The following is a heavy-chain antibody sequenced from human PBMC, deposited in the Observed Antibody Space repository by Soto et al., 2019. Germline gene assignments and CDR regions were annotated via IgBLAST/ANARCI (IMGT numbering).Heavy chain of an antibody. Sequence: EVQLLESGGGLVQPGGSLRLSCAASGFTFSSYAMSWVRQAPGKGLEWVSAISGSGGSTYYADSVKGRFTISRDNSKNMLYLQMNSLRAEDTAVYYCVDSSDLPNFDYWGQGTLVTVSS. J-gene: IGHJ4*02. V-gene: IGHV3-23*01. D-gene: IGHD6-6*01. CDR3: VDSSDLPNFDY. CDR2: ISGSGGST. CDR1: GFTFSSYA.